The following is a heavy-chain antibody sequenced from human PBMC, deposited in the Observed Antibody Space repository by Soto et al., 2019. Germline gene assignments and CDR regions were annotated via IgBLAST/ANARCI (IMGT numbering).Heavy chain of an antibody. D-gene: IGHD6-6*01. CDR3: ARRSSSFYYYGMDV. Sequence: QVQLVQSGAEVKKPGASVKVSCKASGYTFTSYDINWVRQATGQGLEWMGWMNPNSGNTGYAQKFQGRVTMTSNTSISTAYMELSSLRSEDTAVYYCARRSSSFYYYGMDVWGQGTTVTVSS. V-gene: IGHV1-8*01. CDR2: MNPNSGNT. CDR1: GYTFTSYD. J-gene: IGHJ6*02.